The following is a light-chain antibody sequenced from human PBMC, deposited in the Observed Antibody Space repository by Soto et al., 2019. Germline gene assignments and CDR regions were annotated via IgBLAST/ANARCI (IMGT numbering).Light chain of an antibody. CDR1: SNDIGTYDY. CDR3: NSRTSSGSSV. Sequence: QSVLTQPTSVSGSPGQSITISCTGNSNDIGTYDYVSWYQQHPGKAPRLLIHGVRNRPSGISSRFSASKSGLTASLTISGLQAEDEADYYCNSRTSSGSSVFGAGTKVTVL. CDR2: GVR. J-gene: IGLJ2*01. V-gene: IGLV2-14*01.